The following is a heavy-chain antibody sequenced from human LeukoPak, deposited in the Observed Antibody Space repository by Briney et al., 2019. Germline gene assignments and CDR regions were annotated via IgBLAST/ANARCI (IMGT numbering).Heavy chain of an antibody. CDR3: ARHGCSSTSCYRSAARPDYYGMDV. D-gene: IGHD2-2*02. Sequence: SETLSLTCTVSGGSVSSGSYYWSWIRQPPGKGLEWIGYIYYSGSTNYNPSLKSRVTISLDTSKNQFPLKLSSVTAADTAIYYCARHGCSSTSCYRSAARPDYYGMDVWGQGTTVTVSS. CDR2: IYYSGST. CDR1: GGSVSSGSYY. V-gene: IGHV4-61*01. J-gene: IGHJ6*02.